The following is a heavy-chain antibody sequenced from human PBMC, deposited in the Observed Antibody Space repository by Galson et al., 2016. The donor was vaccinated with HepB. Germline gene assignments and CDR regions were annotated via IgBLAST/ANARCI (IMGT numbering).Heavy chain of an antibody. D-gene: IGHD1/OR15-1a*01. J-gene: IGHJ4*02. V-gene: IGHV4-61*01. CDR2: TSHIGSS. CDR1: GASVTSGHDY. Sequence: SETLSLTCTIFGASVTSGHDYWTWIRQPPGKGLEYIGYTSHIGSSNKNPSLGSRLTMSLDPSKNLFSLRLTSVTIDDTATYYCARASGTKRLGFDSWGQGTRVTVSP. CDR3: ARASGTKRLGFDS.